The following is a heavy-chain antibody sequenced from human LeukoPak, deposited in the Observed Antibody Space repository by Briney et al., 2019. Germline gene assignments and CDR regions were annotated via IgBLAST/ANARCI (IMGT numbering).Heavy chain of an antibody. V-gene: IGHV1-8*03. CDR1: GYTFTSYD. CDR2: MNPNSGNT. Sequence: ASVKVSCKASGYTFTSYDINWVRQATGQGLEWMGWMNPNSGNTGYAQKFQGRVTITRNTSISTAYMELSSLRSEDTAVYYCARGSSSSSPSDYWGQGTLVTVSS. J-gene: IGHJ4*02. CDR3: ARGSSSSSPSDY. D-gene: IGHD6-6*01.